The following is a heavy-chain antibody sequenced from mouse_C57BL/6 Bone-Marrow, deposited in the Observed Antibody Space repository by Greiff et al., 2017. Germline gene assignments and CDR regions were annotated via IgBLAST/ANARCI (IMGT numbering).Heavy chain of an antibody. CDR3: ARGYYDGSRRDYAMDY. V-gene: IGHV1-61*01. CDR1: GYTFTSYW. J-gene: IGHJ4*01. Sequence: QVQLQQPGAELVRPGSSVKLSCKASGYTFTSYWMDWVKQRPGQGLEWIGNIYPSDSETHYNQKFKDKATLTVDKSSSTAYMQLSSLTSEDSAVYDGARGYYDGSRRDYAMDYWGQGTSVTVSS. D-gene: IGHD1-1*01. CDR2: IYPSDSET.